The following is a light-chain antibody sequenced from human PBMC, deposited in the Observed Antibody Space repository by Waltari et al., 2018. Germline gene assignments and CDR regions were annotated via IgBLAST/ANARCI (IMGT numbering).Light chain of an antibody. CDR3: QQYGPSPLT. CDR1: QSVSNNY. Sequence: IVLTQSPGTLSLSPGERSTLSCRASQSVSNNYLAWYQQKPGQAPRLLIYGASSRATGVPDRCSGSGSGTDFTLTIRRLEPEDFEVYDCQQYGPSPLTFGPGTIVDIK. J-gene: IGKJ3*01. CDR2: GAS. V-gene: IGKV3-20*01.